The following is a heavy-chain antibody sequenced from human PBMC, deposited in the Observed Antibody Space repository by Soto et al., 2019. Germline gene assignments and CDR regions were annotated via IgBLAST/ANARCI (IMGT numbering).Heavy chain of an antibody. CDR1: VYSFTGFR. Sequence: GEPLNIPCKGPVYSFTGFRIGRVRQMPGKGLGRMGGIYPGDSDPRYSPPSQGQVTNSADKSISTAYLQWSSLKASDTAMYYCASRHRGSTNYYCGMDVCGQGITVTVSS. CDR3: ASRHRGSTNYYCGMDV. CDR2: IYPGDSDP. J-gene: IGHJ6*02. V-gene: IGHV5-51*01. D-gene: IGHD5-12*01.